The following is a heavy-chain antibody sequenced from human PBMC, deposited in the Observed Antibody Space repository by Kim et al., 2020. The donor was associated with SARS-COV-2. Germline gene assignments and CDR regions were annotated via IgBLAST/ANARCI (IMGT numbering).Heavy chain of an antibody. CDR2: ITGSGGST. D-gene: IGHD3-22*01. Sequence: GGFLRLSCAASGFTFNSYALSWVRQAPGKGLEWVSAITGSGGSTYYADSVKGRFTISRDNSKNTLYLQMNSLRAEDTAVYYCAKDRDYYDSSGYYYYYYGMDVWGQGTTVTVSS. J-gene: IGHJ6*02. CDR3: AKDRDYYDSSGYYYYYYGMDV. CDR1: GFTFNSYA. V-gene: IGHV3-23*01.